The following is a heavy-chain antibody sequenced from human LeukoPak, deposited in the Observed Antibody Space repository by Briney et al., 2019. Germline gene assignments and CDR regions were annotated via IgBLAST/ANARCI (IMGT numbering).Heavy chain of an antibody. D-gene: IGHD4-23*01. J-gene: IGHJ4*02. V-gene: IGHV3-30-3*01. CDR1: GFTFSSYA. CDR3: ARDSTVVTPYYFDY. Sequence: GGSLRLSCAASGFTFSSYAMHWVRQAPGKGLEWVAVISYDGSNKYYADSVKGRFTISRDNSKNTLYLQMNSLRAEDTAVYYCARDSTVVTPYYFDYWGQGTLVTVSS. CDR2: ISYDGSNK.